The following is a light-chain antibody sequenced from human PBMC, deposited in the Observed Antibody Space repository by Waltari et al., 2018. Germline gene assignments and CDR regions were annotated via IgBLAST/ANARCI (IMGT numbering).Light chain of an antibody. CDR1: SSDVGGYGF. CDR3: SSYISTTTPYV. J-gene: IGLJ1*01. V-gene: IGLV2-14*01. Sequence: QSALTQPASVSGSPGQSITISCTGTSSDVGGYGFVSWYQQYPGKDPKIMIYEVTNRPSGVSKCVSGYKAGYTASLCISGLQAEDEADDYCSSYISTTTPYVFGSGTKGTVL. CDR2: EVT.